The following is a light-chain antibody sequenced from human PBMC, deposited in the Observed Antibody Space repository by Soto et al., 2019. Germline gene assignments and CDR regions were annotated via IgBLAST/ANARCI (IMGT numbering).Light chain of an antibody. Sequence: EIVLTQSPATLSLSPGERATLSCRASQSVSSYLAWYQQKPGQAPRLLIYAASNRATGIPARFSGSGSGTDFTLTISSLEPDDFAVYYCQRRSDWPSTFGGGTKVQIK. CDR1: QSVSSY. V-gene: IGKV3-11*01. CDR3: QRRSDWPST. J-gene: IGKJ4*01. CDR2: AAS.